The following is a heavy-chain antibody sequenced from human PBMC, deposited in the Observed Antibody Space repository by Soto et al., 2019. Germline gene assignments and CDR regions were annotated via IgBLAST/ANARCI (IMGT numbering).Heavy chain of an antibody. CDR3: AREVAVAGRGGAGAYYYYGMDV. Sequence: QVQLVQSGAEVKKPGAPVKVSCKASGYTFTSYGISWVRQAPGQGLEWMGWISAYNGNTTYAQKLQGRVTMTTDTCTCTAYMGLRSLIFGDTAVYYWAREVAVAGRGGAGAYYYYGMDVWGQGTTVTVSS. D-gene: IGHD6-19*01. V-gene: IGHV1-18*01. J-gene: IGHJ6*02. CDR1: GYTFTSYG. CDR2: ISAYNGNT.